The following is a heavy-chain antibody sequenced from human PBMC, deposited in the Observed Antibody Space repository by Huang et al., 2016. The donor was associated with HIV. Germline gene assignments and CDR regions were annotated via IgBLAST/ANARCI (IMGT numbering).Heavy chain of an antibody. Sequence: VQLVQSGAEVKKPGESLKISCKGSGYSFSSYWIAWVRQMPGKGLEWLGILLPDDADTTYSPSFEGQVTISADKAIGTAYLQWSSLKASDTAMYYCARRFSSSSGYFDYWGQGSLVTVSS. D-gene: IGHD6-6*01. CDR1: GYSFSSYW. V-gene: IGHV5-51*01. CDR3: ARRFSSSSGYFDY. J-gene: IGHJ4*02. CDR2: LLPDDADT.